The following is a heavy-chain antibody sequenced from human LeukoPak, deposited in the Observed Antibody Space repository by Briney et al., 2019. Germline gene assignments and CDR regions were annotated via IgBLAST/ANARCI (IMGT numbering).Heavy chain of an antibody. CDR2: INSDGSST. CDR1: GFTFSSCW. J-gene: IGHJ4*02. Sequence: PGGSLRFYCAASGFTFSSCWMHWVRQAPGKGLVWVSRINSDGSSTSYADSVKGRFTISRDNAKNTLYLQMNSLRAEDTAVYYCASLGYSSSWCVWGQGTLVTVSS. D-gene: IGHD6-13*01. V-gene: IGHV3-74*01. CDR3: ASLGYSSSWCV.